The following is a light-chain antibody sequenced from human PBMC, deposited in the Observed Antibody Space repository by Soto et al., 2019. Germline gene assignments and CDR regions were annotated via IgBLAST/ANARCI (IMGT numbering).Light chain of an antibody. CDR2: AAC. CDR3: QQCYSTPLDT. J-gene: IGKJ2*01. CDR1: ESIRSY. Sequence: IQMTQSPSSLSASVGDRVTITCRASESIRSYLNWYQQKPGKAPKLLIYAACSLQSGVPSRFSGSVSATDFPHTIISLQPEDVATYYCQQCYSTPLDTFGQGTNLDLK. V-gene: IGKV1-39*01.